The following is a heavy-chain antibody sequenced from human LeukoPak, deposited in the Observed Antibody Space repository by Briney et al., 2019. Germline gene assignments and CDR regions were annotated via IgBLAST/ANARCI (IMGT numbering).Heavy chain of an antibody. CDR2: INPSSGST. CDR1: GDTFTSYY. Sequence: ASVKVSCKASGDTFTSYYMHWVRQAPGQGLEWMGIINPSSGSTIYAQKFQGRVTMTRDTSISTAYMELSRLRSDDTAVYYCARPTRDAYNVVGAVDIWGQGTMVTVSS. V-gene: IGHV1-2*02. J-gene: IGHJ3*02. D-gene: IGHD5-24*01. CDR3: ARPTRDAYNVVGAVDI.